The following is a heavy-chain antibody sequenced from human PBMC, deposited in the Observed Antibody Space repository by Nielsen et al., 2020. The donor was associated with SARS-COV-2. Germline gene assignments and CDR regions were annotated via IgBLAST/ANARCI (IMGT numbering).Heavy chain of an antibody. CDR1: GFTFGDYA. V-gene: IGHV3-49*04. J-gene: IGHJ4*02. Sequence: GESLKISCTTFGFTFGDYAMSWVRQAPGKGLEWVGFIRSRRYGGTTEYAASVKGRFTISRDDSKSIAYLQMNSLKTEDTAVYYCTRGPRRVVGATIDYWGQGTLVTVSS. CDR2: IRSRRYGGTT. CDR3: TRGPRRVVGATIDY. D-gene: IGHD1-26*01.